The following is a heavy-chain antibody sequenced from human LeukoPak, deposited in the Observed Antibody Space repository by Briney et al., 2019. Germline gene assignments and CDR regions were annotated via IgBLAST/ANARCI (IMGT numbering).Heavy chain of an antibody. CDR3: ARLSKIATAGPNYYHSMDV. Sequence: PSETLSLTSTVSGGSITNYYWTWIRQPPRKGLEWIGYIYYSGSTNYNPSLKSRVTISVDTSKNQFSLKLSSVTAADTALYYCARLSKIATAGPNYYHSMDVWGQGTTVTVSS. J-gene: IGHJ6*02. CDR2: IYYSGST. V-gene: IGHV4-59*01. CDR1: GGSITNYY. D-gene: IGHD6-13*01.